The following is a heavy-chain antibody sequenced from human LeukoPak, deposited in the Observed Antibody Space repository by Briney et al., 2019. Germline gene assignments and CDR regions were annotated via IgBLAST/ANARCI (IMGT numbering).Heavy chain of an antibody. CDR1: GGTFSSYA. CDR3: ARDTSGSLGPY. Sequence: ASVKVSCKASGGTFSSYAISWVRQAPGQGLEWMGRINPNSGGTNYAQKFQGRVTMTRDTSISTAYMELSRLRSDDTAVYYCARDTSGSLGPYWGQGTLVTVSS. D-gene: IGHD1-26*01. J-gene: IGHJ4*02. V-gene: IGHV1-2*06. CDR2: INPNSGGT.